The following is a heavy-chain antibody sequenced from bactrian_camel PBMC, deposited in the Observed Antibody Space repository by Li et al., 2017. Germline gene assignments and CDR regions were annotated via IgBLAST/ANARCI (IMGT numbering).Heavy chain of an antibody. Sequence: DVQLVESGGGTVQPGGSLRLSCAASGFAFKNFPMTWVCQRPGQGLEWVASIMQDSPRAEYSDSVKGRFTISQDDANNTVYLQMDSLKPEDTAMYYCAAVARVYCYTDSTQYTYWGQGTQVTVS. D-gene: IGHD2*01. CDR1: GFAFKNFP. CDR2: IMQDSPRA. CDR3: AAVARVYCYTDSTQYTY. V-gene: IGHV3S2*01. J-gene: IGHJ4*01.